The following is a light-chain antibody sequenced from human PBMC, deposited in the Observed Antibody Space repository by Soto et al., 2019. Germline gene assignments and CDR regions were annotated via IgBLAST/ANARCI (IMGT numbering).Light chain of an antibody. CDR2: AAS. CDR3: QQTYSSPLT. CDR1: QSIINY. J-gene: IGKJ4*01. V-gene: IGKV1-39*01. Sequence: DIQMTQSASSLSASVGDRVTVTCRASQSIINYLNWFQQKSGKAPKLLISAASSLQSGVPSRFSGSGSGTEFILTINSLQPEDVATYYCQQTYSSPLTFGGGSKVEI.